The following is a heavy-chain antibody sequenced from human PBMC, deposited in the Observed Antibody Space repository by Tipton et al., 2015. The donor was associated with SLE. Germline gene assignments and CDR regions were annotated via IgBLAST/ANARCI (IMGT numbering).Heavy chain of an antibody. CDR3: AKDHWELSSDL. CDR1: GFSFNNYA. V-gene: IGHV3-23*03. Sequence: SLRLSCAASGFSFNNYAMSWVRQAPGKGLEWVSVIYYGGDTNYADSVKGRFTISRDTSKNTLYLQMNSLRPEDTAVYYCAKDHWELSSDLWGRGTRVTVSS. CDR2: IYYGGDT. J-gene: IGHJ2*01. D-gene: IGHD1-26*01.